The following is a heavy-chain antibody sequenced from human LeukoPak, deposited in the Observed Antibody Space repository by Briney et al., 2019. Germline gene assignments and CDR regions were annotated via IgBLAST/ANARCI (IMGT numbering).Heavy chain of an antibody. CDR1: GFTFSSYW. CDR2: IKQDGSEK. J-gene: IGHJ3*02. D-gene: IGHD3-3*01. CDR3: AKDVLEGNFIAYAFDI. V-gene: IGHV3-7*01. Sequence: PGGSLRLSCAASGFTFSSYWMSWVRQAPGKGLEWVANIKQDGSEKYYVDSVKGRFTISRDNAKNSLYLRMNSLRAEDTAVYYCAKDVLEGNFIAYAFDIWGQGTMVTVSS.